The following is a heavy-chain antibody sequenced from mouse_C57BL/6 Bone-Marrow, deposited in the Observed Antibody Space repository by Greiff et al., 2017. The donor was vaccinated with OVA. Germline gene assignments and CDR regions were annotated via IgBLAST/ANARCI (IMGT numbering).Heavy chain of an antibody. D-gene: IGHD1-1*01. J-gene: IGHJ2*01. CDR2: IYPGDGDT. V-gene: IGHV1-82*01. CDR3: ARQDYYGSSYYFDY. Sequence: QVQLQQSGPELVKPGASVKISCKASGYAFSSSWMNWVKQRPGKGLEWIGRIYPGDGDTNYNGKFKGKATLTADKSSSTAYMQLRSLTSEDSAVYFCARQDYYGSSYYFDYWGQGTTLTVSS. CDR1: GYAFSSSW.